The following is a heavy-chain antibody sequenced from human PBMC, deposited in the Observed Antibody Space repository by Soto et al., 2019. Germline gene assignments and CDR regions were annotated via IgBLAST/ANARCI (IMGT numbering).Heavy chain of an antibody. D-gene: IGHD3-16*02. J-gene: IGHJ6*02. Sequence: PSETLSLTCTVSGGSISSYYLSWIRQPPGKGLEWIGYIYYSGSTNYNPSLKSRVTISVDTSKNQFSLKLSSVTAADTAVYYCARAVSEQPPLDPPHTYGMGVWGQGTTVTVSS. CDR3: ARAVSEQPPLDPPHTYGMGV. CDR1: GGSISSYY. CDR2: IYYSGST. V-gene: IGHV4-59*01.